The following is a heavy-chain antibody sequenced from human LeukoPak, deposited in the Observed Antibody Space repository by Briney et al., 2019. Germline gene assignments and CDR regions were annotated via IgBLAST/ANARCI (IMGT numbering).Heavy chain of an antibody. D-gene: IGHD3-22*01. CDR1: GGSISSGSYY. J-gene: IGHJ4*02. V-gene: IGHV4-61*02. Sequence: SQTLSLTCTVSGGSISSGSYYWSWIQQPAGKGLEWIGRIYTSGSTNYNPSLKSRVTISVDTSKNQFSLKLSSVTAADTAVYYCARVNYYDSSGYYYYFDYWGQGTLVTVSS. CDR2: IYTSGST. CDR3: ARVNYYDSSGYYYYFDY.